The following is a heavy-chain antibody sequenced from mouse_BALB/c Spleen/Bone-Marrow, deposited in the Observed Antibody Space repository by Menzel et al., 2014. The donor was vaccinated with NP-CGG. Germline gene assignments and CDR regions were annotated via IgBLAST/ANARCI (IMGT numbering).Heavy chain of an antibody. CDR3: ALNWDSAY. CDR1: GFTFSSYG. D-gene: IGHD4-1*02. J-gene: IGHJ3*01. Sequence: EVHLVESGGDLVKPGGSLKLSCAASGFTFSSYGMSWVRQTPDKRLEWVATINNGGTYTYYPDSVKGRFTISRDNAKNTLYLQMSSPKSEDTAMYYCALNWDSAYWGQGTLVTVSA. V-gene: IGHV5-6*01. CDR2: INNGGTYT.